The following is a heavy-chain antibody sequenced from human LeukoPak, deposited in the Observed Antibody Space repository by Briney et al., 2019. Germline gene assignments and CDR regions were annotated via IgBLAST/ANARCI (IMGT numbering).Heavy chain of an antibody. CDR1: GFTFSSYG. D-gene: IGHD7-27*01. CDR2: IRYDGINK. J-gene: IGHJ4*02. CDR3: AKLTGTFDY. Sequence: GGSLRLSCEASGFTFSSYGMHWVRKAPGKGLEWVAFIRYDGINKYYADSVKGRFTISRDNSKNTLYLQMNSLRAEDTAVYYCAKLTGTFDYWGQGTLVAVSS. V-gene: IGHV3-30*02.